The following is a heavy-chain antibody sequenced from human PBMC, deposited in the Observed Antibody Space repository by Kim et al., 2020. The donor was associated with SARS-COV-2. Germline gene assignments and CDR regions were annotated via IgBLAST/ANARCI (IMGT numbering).Heavy chain of an antibody. Sequence: KSRVTISVDTSKNQFSLKLSSVTAADTAVYYCARHGVLRFLEGLKDWFDPWGQGTLVTVSS. CDR3: ARHGVLRFLEGLKDWFDP. V-gene: IGHV4-39*01. J-gene: IGHJ5*02. D-gene: IGHD3-3*01.